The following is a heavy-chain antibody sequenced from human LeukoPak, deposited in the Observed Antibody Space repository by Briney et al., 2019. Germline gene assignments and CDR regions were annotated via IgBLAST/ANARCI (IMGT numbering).Heavy chain of an antibody. V-gene: IGHV3-30-3*01. D-gene: IGHD3-10*01. CDR1: GFTFSSYA. CDR2: ISYDGSNK. J-gene: IGHJ4*02. Sequence: GGSVRLSCAASGFTFSSYAMHWVRQAPGKGLEWVAVISYDGSNKYYADSVKGRFTISRDNSKNTLYLQMNSLRAEDTAVYYCARDHMVRGVNLFDYWGQGTLVTVSS. CDR3: ARDHMVRGVNLFDY.